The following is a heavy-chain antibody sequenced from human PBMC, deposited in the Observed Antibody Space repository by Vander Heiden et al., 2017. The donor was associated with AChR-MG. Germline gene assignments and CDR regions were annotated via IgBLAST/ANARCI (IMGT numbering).Heavy chain of an antibody. CDR3: ARDPWGNFDS. J-gene: IGHJ4*02. CDR2: ISSSGSYI. V-gene: IGHV3-21*01. D-gene: IGHD3-16*01. Sequence: EVQLVESGGGLVKPGGSRRLSCAGPGFTLSYYSMNWARQAPGKGLEWVSSISSSGSYIYYADSVKGRFTISRDSANNSLYLQMDSLRVEDTAVYYCARDPWGNFDSWGQGTLVTVSS. CDR1: GFTLSYYS.